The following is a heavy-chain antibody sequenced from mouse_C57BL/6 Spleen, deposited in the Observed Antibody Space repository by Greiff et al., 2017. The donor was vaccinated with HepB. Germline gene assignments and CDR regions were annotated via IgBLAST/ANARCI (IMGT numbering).Heavy chain of an antibody. V-gene: IGHV1-64*01. D-gene: IGHD4-1*01. CDR1: GYTFTSYW. J-gene: IGHJ4*01. Sequence: QVQLQQPGAELVKPGASVKLSCKASGYTFTSYWMHWVKQRPGQGLEWIGMIHPNSGSTNYNEKFKSKATLTVDKSSSTAYMQLSSLTSEDSAVYYCGKLGRFYAMDDWGQGTSVTVSS. CDR2: IHPNSGST. CDR3: GKLGRFYAMDD.